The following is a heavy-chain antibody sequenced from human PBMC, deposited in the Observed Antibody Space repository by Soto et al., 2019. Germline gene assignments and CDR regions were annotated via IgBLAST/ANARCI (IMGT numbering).Heavy chain of an antibody. V-gene: IGHV4-39*01. Sequence: ETVSLTCPVSGGSISSRSYYWGWIRQPSGKGLEGIGSIYSSGSTYYDPSLKSRVTISVETSKNQFSLKLSSVTAADTAVYYCARQASHYADKRSAYYYYYGMDGWGQGTTVTVSS. J-gene: IGHJ6*02. CDR2: IYSSGST. D-gene: IGHD2-2*01. CDR1: GGSISSRSYY. CDR3: ARQASHYADKRSAYYYYYGMDG.